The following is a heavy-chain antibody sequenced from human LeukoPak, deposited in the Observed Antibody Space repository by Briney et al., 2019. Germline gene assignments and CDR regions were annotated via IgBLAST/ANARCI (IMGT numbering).Heavy chain of an antibody. J-gene: IGHJ6*02. CDR3: ARQIIAAGKNYYGMDV. Sequence: SEILSLTCTVSGGSISSYYWTWIRQPAGKGLEWIGRIYTSGSTNYNPSLKSRVTISVDTSNNQFSLNLSSVTAADTAVYYCARQIIAAGKNYYGMDVWGQGTTVTVSS. CDR1: GGSISSYY. CDR2: IYTSGST. V-gene: IGHV4-4*07. D-gene: IGHD6-13*01.